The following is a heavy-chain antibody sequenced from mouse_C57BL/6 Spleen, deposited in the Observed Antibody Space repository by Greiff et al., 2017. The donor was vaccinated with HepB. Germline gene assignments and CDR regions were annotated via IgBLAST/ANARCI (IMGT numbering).Heavy chain of an antibody. CDR2: IYPRDGST. CDR1: GYTFTSYD. CDR3: ARGDDRDLYYAMDY. J-gene: IGHJ4*01. V-gene: IGHV1-85*01. Sequence: QVQLQQSGPELVKPGASVKLSCKASGYTFTSYDINWVKQRPGQGLEWIGWIYPRDGSTKYNEKFKGKATLTVDTSSSTAYMELHSLTSEDSAVYFCARGDDRDLYYAMDYWGQGTSVTVSS. D-gene: IGHD2-12*01.